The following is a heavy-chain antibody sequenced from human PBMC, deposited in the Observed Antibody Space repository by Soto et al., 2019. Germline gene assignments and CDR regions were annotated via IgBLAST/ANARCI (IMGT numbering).Heavy chain of an antibody. CDR3: ATSYGSGSRAFDY. Sequence: SVKVSCKASGDTFSFYTINWVRQAPGLGLEWMGRIVPMLGMSNYALKFQGRVTMTADKSTSTAYMELGSLRSEDTAMYYCATSYGSGSRAFDYWGQGALVTVSS. D-gene: IGHD3-10*01. J-gene: IGHJ4*02. CDR2: IVPMLGMS. CDR1: GDTFSFYT. V-gene: IGHV1-69*02.